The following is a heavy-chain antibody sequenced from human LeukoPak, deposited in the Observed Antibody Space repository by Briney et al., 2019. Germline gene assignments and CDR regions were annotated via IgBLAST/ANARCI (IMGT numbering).Heavy chain of an antibody. V-gene: IGHV1-2*06. Sequence: ASVKVSCKASGYTFTGHYMHWVRQAPGQGLEWMGRIHPNSGDTIYAQIFQGRVTMTRDTSISTAYMELSRLRSDDTAVYYCARDPPYSSGWSNFDYWGQGTLVTVSS. J-gene: IGHJ4*02. CDR2: IHPNSGDT. D-gene: IGHD6-19*01. CDR1: GYTFTGHY. CDR3: ARDPPYSSGWSNFDY.